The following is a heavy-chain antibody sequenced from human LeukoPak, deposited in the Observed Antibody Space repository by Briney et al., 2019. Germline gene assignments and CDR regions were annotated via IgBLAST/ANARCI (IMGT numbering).Heavy chain of an antibody. CDR1: GFTFSSYG. D-gene: IGHD6-25*01. CDR2: ISSSSSYI. CDR3: ARDRAYIAAAYMDV. J-gene: IGHJ6*03. V-gene: IGHV3-21*01. Sequence: GGSLRLSCAASGFTFSSYGMNWVRQAPGKGLEWVSSISSSSSYIYYADSVKGRFTISRDNAKNSLYLQMNSLRAEDTAVYYCARDRAYIAAAYMDVWGKGTTVTVSS.